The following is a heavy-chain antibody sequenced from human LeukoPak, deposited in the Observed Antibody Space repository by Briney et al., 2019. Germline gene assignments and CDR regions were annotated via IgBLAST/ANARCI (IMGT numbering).Heavy chain of an antibody. CDR3: AKAMVRGGRLLYYYMDV. CDR1: GFTFSSYW. CDR2: IKQDGSEK. V-gene: IGHV3-7*01. Sequence: GGSLRLSCAASGFTFSSYWMSWVRQAPGKGLEWVANIKQDGSEKYYVDSVKGRFTISRDNAKNSLYLQMNSLRAEDTAVYYCAKAMVRGGRLLYYYMDVWGKGTTVTVSS. D-gene: IGHD3-10*01. J-gene: IGHJ6*03.